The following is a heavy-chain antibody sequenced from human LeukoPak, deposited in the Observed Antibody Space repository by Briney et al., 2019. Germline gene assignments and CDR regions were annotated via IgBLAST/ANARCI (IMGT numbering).Heavy chain of an antibody. V-gene: IGHV4-59*08. J-gene: IGHJ6*02. D-gene: IGHD1-26*01. CDR3: ARQGHKLTLVDYYGMDV. CDR2: MYYSGSST. CDR1: GGSINSDY. Sequence: PSEALSLTCTVSGGSINSDYWSWVRQPPGKGLEWIGYMYYSGSSTNYNHSLKSRVTISVDRSKNQFSLKLSSVTAADTAVYYCARQGHKLTLVDYYGMDVWGQGTTVTVSS.